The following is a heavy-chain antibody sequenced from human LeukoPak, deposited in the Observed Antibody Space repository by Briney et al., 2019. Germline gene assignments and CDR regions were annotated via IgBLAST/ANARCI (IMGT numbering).Heavy chain of an antibody. CDR3: AIPQTSGIACLGYFDY. Sequence: SETLSLTCSVSGGSMSSYYWSWIRQPAGKGLEWIGRIYTSGSTSYNPSLKSRVTMSVDTSKNQFSLKVSSVTAADTAVYYCAIPQTSGIACLGYFDYWGQGTLVTVSS. J-gene: IGHJ4*02. V-gene: IGHV4-4*07. D-gene: IGHD6-13*01. CDR1: GGSMSSYY. CDR2: IYTSGST.